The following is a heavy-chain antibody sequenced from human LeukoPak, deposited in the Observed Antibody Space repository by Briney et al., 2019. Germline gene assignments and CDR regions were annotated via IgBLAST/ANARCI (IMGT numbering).Heavy chain of an antibody. CDR1: GFTFSSYS. Sequence: PGGSLRLSCAASGFTFSSYSMNWVRQAPGKGLEWVSYISSSSSTIYYADSVKGRFTISRDNAKNSLYLQMNSLRAEDTAVYYCAKDRRAGGGYFDYWGQGTLVTVSS. J-gene: IGHJ4*02. V-gene: IGHV3-48*04. CDR3: AKDRRAGGGYFDY. D-gene: IGHD2-15*01. CDR2: ISSSSSTI.